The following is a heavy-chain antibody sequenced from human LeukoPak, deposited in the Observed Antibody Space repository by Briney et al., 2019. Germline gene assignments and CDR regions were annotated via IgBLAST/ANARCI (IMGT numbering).Heavy chain of an antibody. D-gene: IGHD3-22*01. V-gene: IGHV5-51*01. CDR3: ARHGIWGSSGYCPGGY. Sequence: GESLQISCNGFGYSFTSYWIGWVRQIPRKGLEWMGIIYPGDADTRFSAAFQGQVTISADKSNSTASLQWSSLNASDNAMYYCARHGIWGSSGYCPGGYWGQGTLVTVSS. J-gene: IGHJ4*02. CDR2: IYPGDADT. CDR1: GYSFTSYW.